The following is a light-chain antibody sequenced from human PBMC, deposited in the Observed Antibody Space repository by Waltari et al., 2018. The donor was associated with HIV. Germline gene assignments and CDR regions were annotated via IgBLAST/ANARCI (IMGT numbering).Light chain of an antibody. V-gene: IGLV4-69*01. CDR3: QTWGTLNLV. CDR2: FNSDGSH. Sequence: QLVLTQSPSASASLGASVKLTCTLSSRHSSYAIAWHQQQPEKCPRYLMKFNSDGSHSKGDGIPDRFSGSSSGAERYLTISSLQSEDEADYYCQTWGTLNLVFGGGTKLTVL. CDR1: SRHSSYA. J-gene: IGLJ3*02.